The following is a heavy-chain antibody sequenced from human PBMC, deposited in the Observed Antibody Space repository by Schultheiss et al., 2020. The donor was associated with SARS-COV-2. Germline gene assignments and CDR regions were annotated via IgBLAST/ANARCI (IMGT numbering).Heavy chain of an antibody. CDR2: IYYSGST. Sequence: SETLSLTCTVSGGSISSGGYYWSWIRQHPGKGLEWIGYIYYSGSTYYNPSLKSRVTISVDTSKNQFSLKLSSVTAADTAVYYCARDGYYDSSGYPDYYYYGMDVWGQGTTVTVSS. D-gene: IGHD3-22*01. V-gene: IGHV4-31*03. J-gene: IGHJ6*02. CDR3: ARDGYYDSSGYPDYYYYGMDV. CDR1: GGSISSGGYY.